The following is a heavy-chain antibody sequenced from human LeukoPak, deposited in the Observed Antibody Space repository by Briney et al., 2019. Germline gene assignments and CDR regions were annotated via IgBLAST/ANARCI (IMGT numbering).Heavy chain of an antibody. CDR2: IQSGGNI. Sequence: GGSLRLSCAASGLSISDQYMSWVRQAPGKGLEWVSIIQSGGNIYYADSVKGRFTISRDNPKNTVYLQMNSLRAEDTAVYYCARDRGYAMDVWGQGTTVTVSS. D-gene: IGHD1-1*01. CDR3: ARDRGYAMDV. J-gene: IGHJ6*02. V-gene: IGHV3-53*01. CDR1: GLSISDQY.